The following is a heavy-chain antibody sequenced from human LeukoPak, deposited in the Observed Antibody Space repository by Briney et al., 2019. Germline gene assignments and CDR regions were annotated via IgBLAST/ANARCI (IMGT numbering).Heavy chain of an antibody. CDR3: ARASGEWPTFDF. CDR2: IKPDGSGT. D-gene: IGHD3-10*01. Sequence: GGSLRLSCAASGFTFRNYWMSWVRQTPGKGLEWVANIKPDGSGTYYVDSLRGRFTISGDNAQNSLFLQVNSLRADDTAMYCCARASGEWPTFDFWGQGTLVTVSS. J-gene: IGHJ4*02. V-gene: IGHV3-7*01. CDR1: GFTFRNYW.